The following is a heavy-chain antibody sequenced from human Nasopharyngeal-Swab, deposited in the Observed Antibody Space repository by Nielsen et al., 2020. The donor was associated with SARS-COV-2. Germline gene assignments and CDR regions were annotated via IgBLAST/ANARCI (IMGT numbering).Heavy chain of an antibody. CDR3: ARRLVWFGQAHYYYYGMDV. CDR1: GFSFRSYW. D-gene: IGHD3-10*01. J-gene: IGHJ6*02. Sequence: GESLKISCAASGFSFRSYWMHWVRQAPGKGLVWVSCINSDGTTTRYADSVKGRFTVSRDNAKNTLYLEMNSLRADDTAVYYCARRLVWFGQAHYYYYGMDVWGQGNTVTVSS. V-gene: IGHV3-74*01. CDR2: INSDGTTT.